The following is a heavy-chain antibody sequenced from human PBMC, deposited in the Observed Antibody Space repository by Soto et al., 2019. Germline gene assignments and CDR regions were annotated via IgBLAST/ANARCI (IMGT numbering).Heavy chain of an antibody. CDR3: ASCHHCSSTRCYQFPVDY. D-gene: IGHD2-2*01. V-gene: IGHV1-18*01. CDR2: ISAYNGNT. J-gene: IGHJ4*02. CDR1: VYPLTSYA. Sequence: SVKASSKAPVYPLTSYAISSVRQAPGQGLEWMGWISAYNGNTNYAHKLQGRVTMTTDTSTSTAYLELRSLRHDDTAMYYCASCHHCSSTRCYQFPVDYWGRGTLVTV.